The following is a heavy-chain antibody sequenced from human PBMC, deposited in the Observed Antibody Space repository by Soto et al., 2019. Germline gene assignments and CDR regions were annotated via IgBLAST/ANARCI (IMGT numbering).Heavy chain of an antibody. CDR1: GFTFDDYA. CDR2: ISWNSDSI. V-gene: IGHV3-9*01. CDR3: AKVQGQMTSSYNYYAMDV. D-gene: IGHD2-21*02. Sequence: EVQLVESGGGLVQPGRSLRLSCAASGFTFDDYAMHWVRQAPGKGLEWVSGISWNSDSIGYADSVKGRFTISRDNAKNSLYLQMDSLRAEDTALYYCAKVQGQMTSSYNYYAMDVWGQGTTVTVSS. J-gene: IGHJ6*02.